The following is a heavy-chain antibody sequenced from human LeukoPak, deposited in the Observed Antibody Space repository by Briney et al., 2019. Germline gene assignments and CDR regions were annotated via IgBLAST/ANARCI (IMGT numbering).Heavy chain of an antibody. V-gene: IGHV1-2*02. Sequence: GASVKVSCKAAGYTFTDYYIHWVRQAPGQGLEWMGWINPNSGGTHYAQKFQGRVTMTRDTSISTASMDLSRLTSDDTAVYYCAWRGREYSGHELGSWGQGTLVTVSS. CDR2: INPNSGGT. D-gene: IGHD5-12*01. J-gene: IGHJ5*02. CDR3: AWRGREYSGHELGS. CDR1: GYTFTDYY.